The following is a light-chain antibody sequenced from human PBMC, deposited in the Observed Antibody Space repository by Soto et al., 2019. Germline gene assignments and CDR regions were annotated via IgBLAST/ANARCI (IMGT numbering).Light chain of an antibody. V-gene: IGKV1-17*01. CDR1: QSASIY. CDR2: ASS. Sequence: DIQMTQSPSSLSASVGDRVTITGRTSQSASIYVNWYQQKPGKAPILLIYASSSLQSGVPSRFSGSGSGTEFTLTISSLQPEESATYYCRQHNSFPITFGQGTRLEIK. CDR3: RQHNSFPIT. J-gene: IGKJ5*01.